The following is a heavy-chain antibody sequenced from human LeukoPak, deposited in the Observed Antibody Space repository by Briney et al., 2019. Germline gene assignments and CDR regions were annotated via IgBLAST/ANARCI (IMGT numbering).Heavy chain of an antibody. D-gene: IGHD3-10*01. CDR3: ARDLFGSGKGYYYGMDV. CDR1: GYTFTSYG. Sequence: ASVKVSCKASGYTFTSYGISWVRQAPGQGPEWMGWISAYNGNTNYAQKLQGRVTMTTDTSTSTAYMGLRSLRSDDTAVYYCARDLFGSGKGYYYGMDVWGQGTTVTVSS. V-gene: IGHV1-18*01. J-gene: IGHJ6*02. CDR2: ISAYNGNT.